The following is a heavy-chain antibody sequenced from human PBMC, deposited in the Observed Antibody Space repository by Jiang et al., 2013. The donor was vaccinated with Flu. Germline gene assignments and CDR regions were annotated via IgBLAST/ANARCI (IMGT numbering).Heavy chain of an antibody. V-gene: IGHV4-59*13. CDR2: IYYSGRS. Sequence: ISTYYWSWIRQPPGKGLEWIGYIYYSGRSSHNPSLKSRVTISLDTSKNQFSLKLSSVTAADTAVYYCARGGSYLDYYYYYGMDVWGQGTTVTVSS. J-gene: IGHJ6*02. CDR3: ARGGSYLDYYYYYGMDV. CDR1: ISTYY. D-gene: IGHD1-26*01.